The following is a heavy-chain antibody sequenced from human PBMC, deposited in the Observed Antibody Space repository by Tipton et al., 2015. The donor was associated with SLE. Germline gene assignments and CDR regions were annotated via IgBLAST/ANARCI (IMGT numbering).Heavy chain of an antibody. Sequence: TLSLTCTVSGGSISSGDYYWSWIRQPPGKGLEWIGYIYYSGSTNYNPSLKSRVTISVDTSKNQFSLKLSSVTAAVTAVYYCAREGVVRGTFDIWSQGTMVTVSS. CDR1: GGSISSGDYY. CDR3: AREGVVRGTFDI. V-gene: IGHV4-61*08. D-gene: IGHD2-15*01. J-gene: IGHJ3*02. CDR2: IYYSGST.